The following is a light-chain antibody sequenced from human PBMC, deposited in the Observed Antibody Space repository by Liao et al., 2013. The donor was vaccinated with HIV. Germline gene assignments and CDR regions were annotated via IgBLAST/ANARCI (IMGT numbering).Light chain of an antibody. CDR3: QAWDRTTSYG. CDR1: KLGDRY. V-gene: IGLV3-1*01. Sequence: SYELTQPPSVSVSPGQTASITCSGDKLGDRYACWYQQKPGQSPVLVIYQDSLRPSGIPERFSGSNSGNTATLTISGTQPMDEADYYCQAWDRTTSYGFGTGTKVTVL. J-gene: IGLJ1*01. CDR2: QDS.